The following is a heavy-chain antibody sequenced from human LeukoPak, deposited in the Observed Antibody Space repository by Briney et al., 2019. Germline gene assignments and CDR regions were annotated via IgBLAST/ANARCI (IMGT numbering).Heavy chain of an antibody. D-gene: IGHD5-24*01. J-gene: IGHJ3*02. CDR2: IYSTTTYI. V-gene: IGHV3-21*01. Sequence: GGSLRLSCAASGFTFSSYSMNWVRQAPGQGLEWVSSIYSTTTYIYYADSVKGRFTISRDNAENSLYLQMNSLRAEDTAVYYCARDQFIHAFDIWGQGTMVTVSS. CDR1: GFTFSSYS. CDR3: ARDQFIHAFDI.